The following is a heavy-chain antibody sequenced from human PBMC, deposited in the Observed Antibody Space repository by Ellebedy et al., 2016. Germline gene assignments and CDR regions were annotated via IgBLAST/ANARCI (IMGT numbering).Heavy chain of an antibody. J-gene: IGHJ6*03. CDR3: ARERREYYYYYYKDV. CDR2: IRSSGSTI. CDR1: GFRFSDYY. D-gene: IGHD1-1*01. Sequence: GGSLRLSXAASGFRFSDYYMSWIRQAPGKGLEWISYIRSSGSTIYYADSVKGRFTISRDNTKNSLYLQMNSLRAEDTAVYYCARERREYYYYYYKDVWGKGTTVTVSS. V-gene: IGHV3-11*01.